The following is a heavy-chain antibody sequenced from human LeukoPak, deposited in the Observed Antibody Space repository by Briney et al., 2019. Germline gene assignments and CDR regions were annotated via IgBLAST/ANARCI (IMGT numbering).Heavy chain of an antibody. CDR2: INHSGNT. CDR1: GGSFSGYY. D-gene: IGHD2-15*01. CDR3: ARGRRVSGVVVVAANPSTDFDY. J-gene: IGHJ4*02. V-gene: IGHV4-34*01. Sequence: PSETLSLTCAVYGGSFSGYYWSWIRQPPGKGLEWIGEINHSGNTNYNPSLKSRVTISVDTSKNQFSLKLSSETAADTAVYYCARGRRVSGVVVVAANPSTDFDYWGQGTLVTVSS.